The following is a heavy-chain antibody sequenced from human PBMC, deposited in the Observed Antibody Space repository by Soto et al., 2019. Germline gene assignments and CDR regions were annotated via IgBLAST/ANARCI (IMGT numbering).Heavy chain of an antibody. D-gene: IGHD6-6*01. J-gene: IGHJ4*02. CDR1: GYSFTAFH. Sequence: ASVKVSCKASGYSFTAFHMHWVRQAPGLGLEWMGIINPNIGHANIGQKFQGRVALTWDTSTSTVYMEMSGLRSDDTAVYYCARAPYSSSSFFFDYWGQGTPVTV. CDR2: INPNIGHA. CDR3: ARAPYSSSSFFFDY. V-gene: IGHV1-46*01.